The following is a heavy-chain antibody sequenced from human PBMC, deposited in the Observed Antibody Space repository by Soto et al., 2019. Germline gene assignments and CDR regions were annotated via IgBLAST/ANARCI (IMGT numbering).Heavy chain of an antibody. Sequence: QVQLVESGGGVVQPGRSLRLSCAASGFTFSSYAMHWVRQAPGKGLEWVAVISYDGSNKYYADSVKGRFTISRDNSKNTLYLQMNSLRAEDTAVYYCAGSFGIAVDYWGQGTLVTVSS. CDR2: ISYDGSNK. CDR1: GFTFSSYA. D-gene: IGHD6-19*01. J-gene: IGHJ4*02. CDR3: AGSFGIAVDY. V-gene: IGHV3-30-3*01.